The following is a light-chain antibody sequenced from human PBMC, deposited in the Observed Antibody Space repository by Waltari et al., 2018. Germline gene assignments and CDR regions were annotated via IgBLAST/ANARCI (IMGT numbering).Light chain of an antibody. CDR3: QQYYSPPRT. Sequence: DIVMTQSPLSLPVTPGEPASISCRSSQSLVDGGGNKFLDWYLQKPGQPPKLLIYWASTRESGVPDRFSGSGSGTDFTLTISSLQAEDVAVYYCQQYYSPPRTFGQGTKVEIK. J-gene: IGKJ1*01. V-gene: IGKV4-1*01. CDR2: WAS. CDR1: QSLVDGGGNKF.